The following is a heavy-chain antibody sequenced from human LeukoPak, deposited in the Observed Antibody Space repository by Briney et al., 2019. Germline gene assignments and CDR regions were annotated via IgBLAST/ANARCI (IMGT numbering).Heavy chain of an antibody. V-gene: IGHV3-64*01. CDR1: GFTFSSYA. CDR3: ARVVRGYSGYDQGTDFYYYMDV. Sequence: GGSLRLSCAASGFTFSSYAMHWVRQAPGKGLEYVSAISSNGGSTYYANSVKGRFTISRDNSKNTLYLQMGSLRAEDMAVYYCARVVRGYSGYDQGTDFYYYMDVWGKGTTVTISS. CDR2: ISSNGGST. J-gene: IGHJ6*03. D-gene: IGHD5-12*01.